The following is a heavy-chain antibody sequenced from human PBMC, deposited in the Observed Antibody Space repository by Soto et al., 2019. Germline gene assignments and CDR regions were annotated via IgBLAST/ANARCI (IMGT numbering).Heavy chain of an antibody. CDR2: IYPGDSDT. CDR3: ARQIRYSSSWYELDY. D-gene: IGHD6-13*01. CDR1: VYSFTSYW. Sequence: GESLKISCKGSVYSFTSYWIGWVRQMPGKGLEWMGIIYPGDSDTRYSPSFQGQVTISADKSISTAYLQWSSLKASDTAMYYCARQIRYSSSWYELDYWGPGTLVIVSS. V-gene: IGHV5-51*01. J-gene: IGHJ4*02.